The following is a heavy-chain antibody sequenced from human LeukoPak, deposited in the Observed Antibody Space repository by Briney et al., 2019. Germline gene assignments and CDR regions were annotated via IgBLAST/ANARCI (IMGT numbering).Heavy chain of an antibody. CDR3: AKDKWSGSGSYGYFDY. Sequence: GGSLRLSCAASGFTFSSYWMHWVRQAPGKGLEWVSLISWDGGSTYYADSVKGRFTISRDNSKNSLYLQMNSLRTEDTALYYCAKDKWSGSGSYGYFDYWGQGTLVTVSS. D-gene: IGHD3-10*01. V-gene: IGHV3-43*01. J-gene: IGHJ4*02. CDR1: GFTFSSYW. CDR2: ISWDGGST.